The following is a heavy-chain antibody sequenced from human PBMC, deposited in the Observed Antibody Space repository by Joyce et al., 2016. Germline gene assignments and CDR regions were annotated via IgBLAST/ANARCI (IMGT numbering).Heavy chain of an antibody. V-gene: IGHV4-59*11. Sequence: QVQLQESGPGLVKPSETLSLTCTVSGGSISIHYWSWIRQPPGKRLEWMGYIYYSGNTNYNPSLKGRVTISVDTSKNQFSLKLRSVSAADTAVYYCARGLGTPYGMDVWGQGTTVTVSS. J-gene: IGHJ6*02. CDR1: GGSISIHY. D-gene: IGHD7-27*01. CDR2: IYYSGNT. CDR3: ARGLGTPYGMDV.